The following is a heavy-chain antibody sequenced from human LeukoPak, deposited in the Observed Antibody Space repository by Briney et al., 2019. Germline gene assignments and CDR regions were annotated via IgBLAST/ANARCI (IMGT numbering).Heavy chain of an antibody. CDR2: ISYDGSNK. Sequence: GGSLRLSCAASGFTFSSYAMHWVRQAPGKGLEWVAVISYDGSNKYYADSVKGRFTVSRDNSKNTLYLQMNSLRAEDTAVYYCARGTAMVRPYFDYWGQGTLVTVSS. J-gene: IGHJ4*02. CDR3: ARGTAMVRPYFDY. V-gene: IGHV3-30-3*01. D-gene: IGHD5-18*01. CDR1: GFTFSSYA.